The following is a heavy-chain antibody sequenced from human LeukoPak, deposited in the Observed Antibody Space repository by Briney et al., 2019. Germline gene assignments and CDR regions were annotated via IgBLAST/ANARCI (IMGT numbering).Heavy chain of an antibody. J-gene: IGHJ4*02. CDR2: ISSSSSYI. CDR1: GVTFSSYS. V-gene: IGHV3-21*01. Sequence: PGGSLRLSCAASGVTFSSYSMNWVRQAPGKGLEWVSSISSSSSYIYYADSVKGRFTISRDNAKNSLYLQMNSLRAEDTAVYYCARVPDHVDTAMVGQYWGQGTLVTVSS. CDR3: ARVPDHVDTAMVGQY. D-gene: IGHD5-18*01.